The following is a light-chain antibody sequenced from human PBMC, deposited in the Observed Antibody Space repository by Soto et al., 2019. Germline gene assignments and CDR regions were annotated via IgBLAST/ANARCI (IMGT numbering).Light chain of an antibody. CDR2: AAS. V-gene: IGKV1-6*01. CDR1: QGIRHY. CDR3: LQAYNYPLT. J-gene: IGKJ4*01. Sequence: AIRMTQSPSSLSASVGDRVTITCRASQGIRHYLGWYQQKPGKAPKLLIYAASSLQSGVPSRFSGSGSGTDFTLTISSLQPEDFATYYCLQAYNYPLTFGGGTKVEIK.